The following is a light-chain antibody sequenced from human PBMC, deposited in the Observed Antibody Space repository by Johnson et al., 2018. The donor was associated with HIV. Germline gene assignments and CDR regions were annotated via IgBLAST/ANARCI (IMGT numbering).Light chain of an antibody. CDR3: GTWDSSLRVDV. Sequence: QSVLTQPPSVYAAPGQKVTISCSGSSSNMGNNYVSWYQQLPGTAPKLLIYENNKRPSGIPDRFSGSKSGTSATLGIPGLQTGDEAEYYCGTWDSSLRVDVFGTGTKVTVL. CDR2: ENN. V-gene: IGLV1-51*02. CDR1: SSNMGNNY. J-gene: IGLJ1*01.